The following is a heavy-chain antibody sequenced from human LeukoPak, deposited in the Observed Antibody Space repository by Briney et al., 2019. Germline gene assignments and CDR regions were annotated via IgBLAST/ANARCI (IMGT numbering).Heavy chain of an antibody. D-gene: IGHD5-24*01. CDR2: IRYDGSNK. CDR1: GFTFSSYG. CDR3: ARRDGLWYYMDV. J-gene: IGHJ6*03. Sequence: GGSLRLSCAASGFTFSSYGMHWVRQAPGKGLEWVAFIRYDGSNKYYADSVKGRFTISRDNAKDSLYLQVNSLRAEDTAVYYCARRDGLWYYMDVWGKGTTVTISS. V-gene: IGHV3-30*02.